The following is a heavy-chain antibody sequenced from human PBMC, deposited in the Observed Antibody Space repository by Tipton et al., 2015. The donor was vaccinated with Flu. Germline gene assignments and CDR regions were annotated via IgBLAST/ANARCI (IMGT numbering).Heavy chain of an antibody. Sequence: TLSLTCSVYGGSIVSSGHYWVWVRQSPGQGLECLGSIYYTGITYYKPSLKGRHTMAVDTSKNQFSLNLLSVTAADTAVYYCARDRAGEDYDYGMDVWGQGTAVTVS. V-gene: IGHV4-39*07. D-gene: IGHD4/OR15-4a*01. J-gene: IGHJ6*02. CDR2: IYYTGIT. CDR1: GGSIVSSGHY. CDR3: ARDRAGEDYDYGMDV.